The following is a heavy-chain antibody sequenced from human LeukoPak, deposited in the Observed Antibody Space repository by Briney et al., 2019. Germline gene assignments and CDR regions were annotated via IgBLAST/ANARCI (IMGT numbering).Heavy chain of an antibody. CDR2: ISSGSSTI. CDR3: AGGRPLGS. V-gene: IGHV3-48*01. D-gene: IGHD7-27*01. J-gene: IGHJ5*02. Sequence: GGSLRLSCAASGFTFSSYNMNWVRQAPGKGLEWVSYISSGSSTIYYADSVKGRFTVSRDNAKNSLYLQMNSLRAEDTAVYYCAGGRPLGSWGQGTLVAVSS. CDR1: GFTFSSYN.